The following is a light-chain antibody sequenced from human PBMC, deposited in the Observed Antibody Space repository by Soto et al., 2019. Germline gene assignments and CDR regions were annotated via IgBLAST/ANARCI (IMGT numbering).Light chain of an antibody. V-gene: IGLV2-14*01. CDR1: SSDVGGYNY. Sequence: QSALTQPASVSGSPGQSITSSCTGTSSDVGGYNYVFWYQQHPGKAPKLMIYDVSNRPSGVSNRFSGSKSGNTASLTISGLQAEDEADYYCSSYTTSSTPFYVFGTGTKVTVL. J-gene: IGLJ1*01. CDR3: SSYTTSSTPFYV. CDR2: DVS.